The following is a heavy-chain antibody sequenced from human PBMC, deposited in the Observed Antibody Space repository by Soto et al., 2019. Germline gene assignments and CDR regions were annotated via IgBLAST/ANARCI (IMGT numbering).Heavy chain of an antibody. CDR2: ISSSSSYI. CDR1: GFTFSSYS. D-gene: IGHD3-10*01. Sequence: GGSLRLSCAASGFTFSSYSMNWVRQAPGKGLEWVSSISSSSSYIYYADSVKGRFTISRDNAKNSLYLQMNSLRAEDTAVYYCARDLAVRGQWFGAPFDYWGQGPLVTVSS. CDR3: ARDLAVRGQWFGAPFDY. J-gene: IGHJ4*02. V-gene: IGHV3-21*01.